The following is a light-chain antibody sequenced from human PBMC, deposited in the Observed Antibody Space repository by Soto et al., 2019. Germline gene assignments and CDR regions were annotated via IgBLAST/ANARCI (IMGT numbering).Light chain of an antibody. J-gene: IGLJ3*02. CDR3: SSYAGSNNWV. CDR1: SSDIGGYNS. V-gene: IGLV2-8*01. Sequence: QSALTQPPSASGSPGQSVTISCTGTSSDIGGYNSVSWYQQHPGKAPKLMISEVSKRPSGVPDRFSGSKSGNTASLTVSGLQAEDEADYYCSSYAGSNNWVFGGGPKLTVL. CDR2: EVS.